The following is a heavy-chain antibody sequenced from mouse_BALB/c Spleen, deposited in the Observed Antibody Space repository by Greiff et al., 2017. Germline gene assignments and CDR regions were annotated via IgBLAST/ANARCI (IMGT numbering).Heavy chain of an antibody. CDR3: ARGVYGLAY. V-gene: IGHV5-4*02. J-gene: IGHJ3*01. CDR2: ISDGGSYT. Sequence: DVMLVESGGGLVKPGGSLKLSCAASGFTFSDYYMYWVRQTPEKRLEWVATISDGGSYTYYPDSVKGRFTISRDNAKNNLYLQMSSLKSEDTAMYYCARGVYGLAYWGQGTLVTVSA. CDR1: GFTFSDYY. D-gene: IGHD1-1*01.